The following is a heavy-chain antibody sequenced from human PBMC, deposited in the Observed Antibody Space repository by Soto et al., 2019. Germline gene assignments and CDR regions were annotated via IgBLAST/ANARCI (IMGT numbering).Heavy chain of an antibody. CDR3: ATQGALGKDYVPYYYYYYGMDV. CDR2: ISSSGSTI. J-gene: IGHJ6*02. Sequence: PGGSLRLSCAASGFTFSSYVMNWVRQAPGKGLEWVSYISSSGSTIYYADSVKGRFTISRDNAKNSLYLQMNSLRAEDTAVYYCATQGALGKDYVPYYYYYYGMDVWGQGTTVTVSS. D-gene: IGHD4-17*01. V-gene: IGHV3-48*03. CDR1: GFTFSSYV.